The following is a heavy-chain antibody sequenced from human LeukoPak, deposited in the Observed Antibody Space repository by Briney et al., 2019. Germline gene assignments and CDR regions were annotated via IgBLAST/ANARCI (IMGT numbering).Heavy chain of an antibody. CDR3: ARVVQSTDSSGFYLPEYFQH. D-gene: IGHD3-22*01. J-gene: IGHJ1*01. CDR1: GYSISSVYY. CDR2: IYYSGST. V-gene: IGHV4-38-2*02. Sequence: SEILSLTCTVSGYSISSVYYWGWIRQPPGKGLEWIGSIYYSGSTYYNPSLKSRVTISVDTSKNQFSLKLSSVTAADTAVYYCARVVQSTDSSGFYLPEYFQHWGQGTLVTVSS.